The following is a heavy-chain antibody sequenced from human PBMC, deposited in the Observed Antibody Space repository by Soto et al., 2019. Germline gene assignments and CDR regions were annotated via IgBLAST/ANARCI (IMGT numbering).Heavy chain of an antibody. CDR1: GYTFTSYY. Sequence: ASVKVSCKASGYTFTSYYMHWVRQAPGQGLEWMGIINPSGGSTSYAQKFQGRATMTRDTSTSTVYMELSSLRSEDTAVYYCAKDRERDAWYEDYWGQGTLVTVSS. J-gene: IGHJ4*02. CDR3: AKDRERDAWYEDY. V-gene: IGHV1-46*01. CDR2: INPSGGST. D-gene: IGHD6-13*01.